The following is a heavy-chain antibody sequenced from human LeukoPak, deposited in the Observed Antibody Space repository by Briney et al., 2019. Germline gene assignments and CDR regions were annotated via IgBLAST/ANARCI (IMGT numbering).Heavy chain of an antibody. J-gene: IGHJ4*02. V-gene: IGHV4-39*07. Sequence: SETLSLTCTVSGGSISSSSYYWGWIRQPPGRGREGIGSIYDSGSTYYNPSLKSRVTISVDTSKNQFSLKLSSVTAADTAVYYCASAPTIFGVVTGFDYWGQGTLVTVSS. CDR3: ASAPTIFGVVTGFDY. CDR1: GGSISSSSYY. CDR2: IYDSGST. D-gene: IGHD3-3*01.